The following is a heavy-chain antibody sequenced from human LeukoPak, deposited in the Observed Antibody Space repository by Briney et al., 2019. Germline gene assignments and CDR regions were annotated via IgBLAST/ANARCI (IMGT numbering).Heavy chain of an antibody. CDR1: GFTFSSYA. V-gene: IGHV3-23*01. J-gene: IGHJ4*02. CDR3: AKDHTAMVIYDFDY. D-gene: IGHD5-18*01. CDR2: ISGSGGST. Sequence: GGSLRLSCAASGFTFSSYAMSWVRQAPGKGLEWVSAISGSGGSTYYADSVKGRFTISRDNSKNTLYLQMNSLRAEDTTVYYCAKDHTAMVIYDFDYWGQGTLVTVSS.